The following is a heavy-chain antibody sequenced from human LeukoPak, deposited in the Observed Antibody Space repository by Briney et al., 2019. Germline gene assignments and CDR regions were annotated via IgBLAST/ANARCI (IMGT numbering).Heavy chain of an antibody. Sequence: GGSLRLSCAASGFTFSSYWMSWVRQAPGKGLEWVANIKQDGSENYYVDSVKGRFTISRDNAKNSLYLQMNSLRAEDTAVYYCAKEAGYCSGGSCRADEFDYWGQGTLVTVSS. J-gene: IGHJ4*02. V-gene: IGHV3-7*03. D-gene: IGHD2-15*01. CDR3: AKEAGYCSGGSCRADEFDY. CDR2: IKQDGSEN. CDR1: GFTFSSYW.